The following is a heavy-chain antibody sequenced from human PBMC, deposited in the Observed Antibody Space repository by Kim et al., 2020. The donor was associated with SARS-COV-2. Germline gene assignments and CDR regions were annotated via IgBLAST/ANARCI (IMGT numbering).Heavy chain of an antibody. J-gene: IGHJ4*02. D-gene: IGHD5-12*01. CDR1: GGSISSSSYY. CDR3: VRHRGQWLRNSFEY. V-gene: IGHV4-39*01. Sequence: SETLSLTCTVSGGSISSSSYYWGWIRQPPGKGLEWIGSMYYSGSAYYNPSLKSRVTISVDTSKNQFSLKLSSVTAADTAVYYCVRHRGQWLRNSFEYWGQGTLVTVSS. CDR2: MYYSGSA.